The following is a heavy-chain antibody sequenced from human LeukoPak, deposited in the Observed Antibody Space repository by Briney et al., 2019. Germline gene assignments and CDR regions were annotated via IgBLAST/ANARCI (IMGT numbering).Heavy chain of an antibody. CDR3: ARFAYCGGHCWYYFDY. V-gene: IGHV4-34*01. J-gene: IGHJ4*02. D-gene: IGHD2-21*02. CDR2: INHSGST. CDR1: GGSFSGYY. Sequence: SETLSLTCAVYGGSFSGYYWSWIRQPPGKGLEWIGEINHSGSTNYNPSLKSRVTISVDTSKNQFSLKLNSVTAADTAVYYCARFAYCGGHCWYYFDYWGQGSPVTVSS.